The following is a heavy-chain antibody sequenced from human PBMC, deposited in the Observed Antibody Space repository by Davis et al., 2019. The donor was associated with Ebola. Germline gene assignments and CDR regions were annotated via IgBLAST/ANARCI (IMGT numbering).Heavy chain of an antibody. D-gene: IGHD1-26*01. CDR3: ARPAVGATDAIDY. Sequence: GGSLRLSCRVSGFTFGDYAINWVRQAPGKGLEWVSYISSSGSTIYYAASVKGRFTISRDNAKNSLYLQMNSLRAEDTAVYYCARPAVGATDAIDYWGQGTLVTVSS. V-gene: IGHV3-11*01. CDR1: GFTFGDYA. CDR2: ISSSGSTI. J-gene: IGHJ4*02.